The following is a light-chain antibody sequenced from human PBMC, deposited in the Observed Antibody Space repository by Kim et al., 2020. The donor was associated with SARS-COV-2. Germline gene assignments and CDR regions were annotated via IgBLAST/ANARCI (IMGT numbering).Light chain of an antibody. J-gene: IGLJ3*02. CDR3: SSYTSSSTFE. Sequence: QSALTQPASVSGSPGQSITISCTGTSSDVGGYNYVSWYQQHPGKAPKLMIYDVSKRPSGVSNRFSGSKSGNTASLTISGLQAEDEADYYCSSYTSSSTFEFGGWTQLTVL. CDR2: DVS. CDR1: SSDVGGYNY. V-gene: IGLV2-14*01.